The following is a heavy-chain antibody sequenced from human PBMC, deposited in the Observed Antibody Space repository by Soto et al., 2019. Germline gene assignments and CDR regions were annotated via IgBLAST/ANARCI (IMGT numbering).Heavy chain of an antibody. D-gene: IGHD6-6*01. CDR3: AKDSIPYSSSYDLDH. Sequence: EVQLLESGGGLVQPGGSLRLSCVASGFSFSGFAMSWVRQAPGKGLVWVSSITGTGVSIYYADSVRGRFTISRDNSKNTLYLQMSILRAEDTARYYCAKDSIPYSSSYDLDHWGRGALDTVSS. CDR2: ITGTGVSI. J-gene: IGHJ4*02. CDR1: GFSFSGFA. V-gene: IGHV3-23*01.